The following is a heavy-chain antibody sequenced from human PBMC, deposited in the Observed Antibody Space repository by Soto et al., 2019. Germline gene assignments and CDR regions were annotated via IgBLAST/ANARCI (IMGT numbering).Heavy chain of an antibody. D-gene: IGHD6-13*01. CDR2: IIPILGIA. V-gene: IGHV1-69*02. CDR3: ASALGSSGGDYYYGMDV. J-gene: IGHJ6*02. CDR1: GGTFSSYT. Sequence: QVQLVQSGAAVKKPGSSVKVSCKASGGTFSSYTISWVRQAPGQGLEWMGRIIPILGIANYAQKFQGRVTITADKSTSIXYMELSSLRSEDTAVYYCASALGSSGGDYYYGMDVWGQGTTVTVSS.